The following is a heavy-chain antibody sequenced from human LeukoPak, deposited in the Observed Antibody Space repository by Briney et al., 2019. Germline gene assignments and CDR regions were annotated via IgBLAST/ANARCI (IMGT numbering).Heavy chain of an antibody. CDR3: AKGYNSYGFDY. CDR1: GFALNSYS. Sequence: PGGSLRLSCAASGFALNSYSLTWVRQAPGKGLEWVSSISSTSAYIHYAESVKGRFSISRDNFDNVVYLQMNSLRAEDTAVYYCAKGYNSYGFDYWGQGTLVTVSS. V-gene: IGHV3-21*01. CDR2: ISSTSAYI. J-gene: IGHJ4*02. D-gene: IGHD5-18*01.